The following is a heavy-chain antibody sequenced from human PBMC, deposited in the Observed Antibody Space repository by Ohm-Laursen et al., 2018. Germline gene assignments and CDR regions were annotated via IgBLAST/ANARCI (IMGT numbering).Heavy chain of an antibody. CDR3: ARIAAVWRYYGMDV. V-gene: IGHV4-59*01. J-gene: IGHJ6*02. CDR2: IYYSGST. Sequence: GTLSLTCTVSGGSISSYYWSWIRQPPGKGLGWIGYIYYSGSTNYNPSLKSRVTISVDTSKNQFSLKLSCVTAADTAVYYCARIAAVWRYYGMDVWGQGTTVTVSS. D-gene: IGHD6-13*01. CDR1: GGSISSYY.